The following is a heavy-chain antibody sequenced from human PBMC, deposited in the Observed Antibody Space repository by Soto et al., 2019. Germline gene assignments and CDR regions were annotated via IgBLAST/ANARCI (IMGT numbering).Heavy chain of an antibody. CDR1: GGSISSGDYY. Sequence: PSETLSLTCTVSGGSISSGDYYWSWIRQPPGKGLEWIGYIYYSGSTYYNPSLKSRVTISVDTSKNQFSLKLSSVTAADTAVYYCARGLGELLYYYYGMDVWGQGTTVTVSS. D-gene: IGHD3-10*01. V-gene: IGHV4-30-4*01. CDR2: IYYSGST. CDR3: ARGLGELLYYYYGMDV. J-gene: IGHJ6*02.